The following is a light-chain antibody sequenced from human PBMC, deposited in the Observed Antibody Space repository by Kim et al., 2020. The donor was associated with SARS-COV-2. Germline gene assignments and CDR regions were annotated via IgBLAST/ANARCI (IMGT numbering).Light chain of an antibody. CDR1: SSDVGGYND. J-gene: IGLJ1*01. Sequence: GQSVTTSCTGTSSDVGGYNDVSWYQQHPGEAPKLIIYDVSKRPSGVPDRFSGSKSGNMASLTVSGLQAEDEAEYYCSSYAGSNNYVFGTGTKVTVL. CDR3: SSYAGSNNYV. CDR2: DVS. V-gene: IGLV2-8*01.